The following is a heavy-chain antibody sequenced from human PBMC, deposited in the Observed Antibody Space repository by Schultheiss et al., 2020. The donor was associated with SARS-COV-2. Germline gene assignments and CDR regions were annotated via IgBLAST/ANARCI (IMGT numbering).Heavy chain of an antibody. CDR2: ISGSGGST. V-gene: IGHV3-23*01. Sequence: GESLKISCAASGFTFSSYAMSWVRQAPGKGLEWVSAISGSGGSTYYADSVKGRFTISRDNSKNTLYLQMNSLRAEDTAVYYCAKGELLLTYFDYWGQGTLVTVSS. J-gene: IGHJ4*02. CDR3: AKGELLLTYFDY. D-gene: IGHD1-26*01. CDR1: GFTFSSYA.